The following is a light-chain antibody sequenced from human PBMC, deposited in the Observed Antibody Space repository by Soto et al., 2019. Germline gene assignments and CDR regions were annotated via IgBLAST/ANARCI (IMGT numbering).Light chain of an antibody. CDR2: DVI. CDR1: SSDVGAYIY. J-gene: IGLJ1*01. CDR3: CSYAGSYTHV. Sequence: QSALTQPRSVSGSPGQSVTFSCTGTSSDVGAYIYVSWYQQHPGKAPKLIIYDVIKRPSGVPDRFSGSKSGNTASLTVSGLQAEDEADDYCCSYAGSYTHVFGTGTKVTV. V-gene: IGLV2-11*01.